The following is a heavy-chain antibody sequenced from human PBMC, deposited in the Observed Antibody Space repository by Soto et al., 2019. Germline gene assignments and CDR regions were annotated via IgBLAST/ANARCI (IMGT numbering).Heavy chain of an antibody. Sequence: GGSLRLSCAASGFTFSSYCMSWVRQAPGKGLEWVANIKQDGSEKYYVDSVKGRFTISRDNAKNSLYLQMNSLRAEDTAVYYCASEPPPPAGWELLGGVDYWGQGTLVTVSS. D-gene: IGHD1-26*01. CDR2: IKQDGSEK. CDR1: GFTFSSYC. CDR3: ASEPPPPAGWELLGGVDY. J-gene: IGHJ4*02. V-gene: IGHV3-7*05.